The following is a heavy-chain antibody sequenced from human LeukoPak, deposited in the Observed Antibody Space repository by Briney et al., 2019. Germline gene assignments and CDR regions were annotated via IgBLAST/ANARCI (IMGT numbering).Heavy chain of an antibody. J-gene: IGHJ4*02. CDR2: ISGSGSTI. CDR1: GFIFTDYF. CDR3: AREDLDYGDPVD. D-gene: IGHD4-17*01. Sequence: GGSLRLSCAASGFIFTDYFMSWVRQAPGKGLEWVSYISGSGSTIFYADSVKGRFTISRDNAKNSLYLQMNSLRAEDTAVYYCAREDLDYGDPVDWGQGTLVTVSS. V-gene: IGHV3-11*04.